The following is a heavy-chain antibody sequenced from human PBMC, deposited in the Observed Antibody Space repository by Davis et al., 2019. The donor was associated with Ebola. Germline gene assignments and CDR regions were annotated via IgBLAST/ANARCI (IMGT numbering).Heavy chain of an antibody. V-gene: IGHV3-23*01. CDR2: ISGSGGST. CDR3: AKGVDIVVVPAAPEHYYYYGMDV. J-gene: IGHJ6*02. CDR1: GFTFSSYA. Sequence: GKSLKISCAASGFTFSSYAMSWVRQAPGKGLEWVSAISGSGGSTYYADSVKGRFTISRDNSKNTLYLQMNSLRAEDTAVYYCAKGVDIVVVPAAPEHYYYYGMDVWGQGTTVTVSS. D-gene: IGHD2-2*01.